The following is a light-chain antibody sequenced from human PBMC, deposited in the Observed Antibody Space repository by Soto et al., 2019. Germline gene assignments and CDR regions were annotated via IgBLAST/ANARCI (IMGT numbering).Light chain of an antibody. V-gene: IGLV2-18*02. Sequence: QPVLTQPPSVSGSPGQSVAISCTGTSSDLGNYNRVSWYQQPPGTAPKLIIYEVTNRPSGVPDRFSGSKSGDTASLTISGLQAEDEADYYCCSYTTSGTYVFGTGTKVTVL. CDR3: CSYTTSGTYV. CDR1: SSDLGNYNR. J-gene: IGLJ1*01. CDR2: EVT.